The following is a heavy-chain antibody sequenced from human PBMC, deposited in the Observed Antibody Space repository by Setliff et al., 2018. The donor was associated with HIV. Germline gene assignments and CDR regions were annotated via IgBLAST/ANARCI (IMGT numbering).Heavy chain of an antibody. CDR1: GGSIRSHY. CDR3: ARDQGLELRGDYYYYAMDV. V-gene: IGHV4-59*11. D-gene: IGHD1-7*01. CDR2: FYHTGST. Sequence: PSETLSLTCTVSGGSIRSHYWSWIRQPPGKGLEWIGSFYHTGSTHYNPSLKSRTTMSLDTSRNQVSLKLSSVSAADTAVDYCARDQGLELRGDYYYYAMDVWGQGTTVTVSS. J-gene: IGHJ6*02.